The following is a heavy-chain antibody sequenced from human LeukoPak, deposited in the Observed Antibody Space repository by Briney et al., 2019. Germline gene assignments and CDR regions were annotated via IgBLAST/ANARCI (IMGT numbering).Heavy chain of an antibody. Sequence: GGSLRLSCAASGFTISGSPMRWVRQASGEGLEWVGHIRSKSNPYATAYAASVTGRFTISRDDSKNTVYLQMDSLKTEDTAVYYCSRQVLSVHDYWGQGILATVSS. J-gene: IGHJ4*02. D-gene: IGHD3-10*02. CDR1: GFTISGSP. CDR3: SRQVLSVHDY. V-gene: IGHV3-73*01. CDR2: IRSKSNPYAT.